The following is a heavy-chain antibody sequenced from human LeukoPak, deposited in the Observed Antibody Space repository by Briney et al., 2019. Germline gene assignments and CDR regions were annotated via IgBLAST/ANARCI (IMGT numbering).Heavy chain of an antibody. CDR1: GFTFSSYA. D-gene: IGHD5-18*01. V-gene: IGHV3-23*01. CDR2: ISGSGGST. CDR3: ARDPRGYSYGYAGTDY. J-gene: IGHJ4*02. Sequence: GGSLRLSCAASGFTFSSYAMSWVRQAPGKGLEWVSGISGSGGSTYYADSVKGRFTISRDNAKNSLYLQMNSLRAEDTAVYYCARDPRGYSYGYAGTDYWGQGTLVTVSS.